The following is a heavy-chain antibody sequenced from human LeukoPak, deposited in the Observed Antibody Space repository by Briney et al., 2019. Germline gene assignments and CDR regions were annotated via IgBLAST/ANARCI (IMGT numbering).Heavy chain of an antibody. J-gene: IGHJ4*02. Sequence: KPSETLSLTCAVYGGSFSGYYWSWLRQPPGKGLEWIGEINHSGSTNYNPSLKSRVTISVDTSKNQFSLKLSSVTAADTAVYYCARVRGYYGSGGYSYWGQGTLVTVSS. D-gene: IGHD3-10*01. CDR3: ARVRGYYGSGGYSY. CDR2: INHSGST. CDR1: GGSFSGYY. V-gene: IGHV4-34*01.